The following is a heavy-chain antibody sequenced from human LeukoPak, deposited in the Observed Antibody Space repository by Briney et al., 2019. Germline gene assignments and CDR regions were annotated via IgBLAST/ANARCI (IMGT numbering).Heavy chain of an antibody. CDR3: ARDGSGSMDFDY. D-gene: IGHD1-26*01. V-gene: IGHV1-46*01. Sequence: ASVKVSCKASGYTFTSYYMHWVRRAPGQGLEWMGIINPSGGSTSYAQKFQGRVTMTRDTSTSTVYMELNSLRSEDTAVYYCARDGSGSMDFDYWGQGTLVTVSS. CDR2: INPSGGST. CDR1: GYTFTSYY. J-gene: IGHJ4*02.